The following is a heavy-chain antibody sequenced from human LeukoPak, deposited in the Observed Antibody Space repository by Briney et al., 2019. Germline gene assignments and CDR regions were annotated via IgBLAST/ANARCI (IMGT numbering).Heavy chain of an antibody. V-gene: IGHV1-18*01. CDR3: ARDPPIAAAGTIAFDI. J-gene: IGHJ3*02. D-gene: IGHD6-13*01. Sequence: GASVKVSCKASGYTFTNHGISWVRQAPGQGLEWMGWISAYNGNTNYAQNFQGRVTMATGTSTSTAYMELRSLRSDDTAVYYCARDPPIAAAGTIAFDIWGQGTMVTVSS. CDR2: ISAYNGNT. CDR1: GYTFTNHG.